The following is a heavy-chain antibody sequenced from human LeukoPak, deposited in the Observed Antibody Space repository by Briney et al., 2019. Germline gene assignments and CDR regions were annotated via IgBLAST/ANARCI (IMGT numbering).Heavy chain of an antibody. CDR2: ISGSGGST. CDR3: AKCYYDSSTSGTDW. CDR1: GFTFSNYA. D-gene: IGHD3-22*01. J-gene: IGHJ4*02. V-gene: IGHV3-23*01. Sequence: GGSLRLSCAASGFTFSNYAMSWVRQAPGKGLEWVSAISGSGGSTYYADSVVKGRFTISRDNSKNTLYLQMNSLRAEGTAVYYRAKCYYDSSTSGTDWWGQGTLVTVST.